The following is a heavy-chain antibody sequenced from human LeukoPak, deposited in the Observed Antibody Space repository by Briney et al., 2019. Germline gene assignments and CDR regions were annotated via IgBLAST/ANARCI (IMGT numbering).Heavy chain of an antibody. J-gene: IGHJ5*02. CDR3: ARDRDKDRSDNWFDP. CDR1: GGSISSYY. V-gene: IGHV4-4*07. Sequence: PSETLSLTCTVSGGSISSYYWSWIRQPAGKGLEWIGRIYTSGSTNYNPSLKSRVTMSVDTSKNQFSLKLSSVTAADTAVYYCARDRDKDRSDNWFDPWGQGTLVTVSS. CDR2: IYTSGST. D-gene: IGHD2-15*01.